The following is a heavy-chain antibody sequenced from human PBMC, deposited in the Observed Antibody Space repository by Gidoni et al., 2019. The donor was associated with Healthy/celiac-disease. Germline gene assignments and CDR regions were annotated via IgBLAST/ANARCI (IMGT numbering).Heavy chain of an antibody. CDR2: IYYSGST. V-gene: IGHV4-39*01. J-gene: IGHJ4*02. D-gene: IGHD5-18*01. CDR1: GGSISRSSYY. Sequence: QLQLQESGPGLVKPSETLSLTCTVSGGSISRSSYYWGWIRQPPGKGLEWIGSIYYSGSTYYNPSLKSRVTISVDTSKNQFSLKLSSVTAADTAVYYCARHSTVDTAMATFDYWGQGTLVTVSS. CDR3: ARHSTVDTAMATFDY.